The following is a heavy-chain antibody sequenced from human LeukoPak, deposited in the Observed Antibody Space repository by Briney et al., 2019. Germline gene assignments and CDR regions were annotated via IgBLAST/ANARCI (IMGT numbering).Heavy chain of an antibody. J-gene: IGHJ4*02. V-gene: IGHV4-4*07. CDR2: IYATGTT. D-gene: IGHD3-10*01. CDR1: DTSINTYY. CDR3: AKVAKYYYGSETYFFFEN. Sequence: SEPLSLTCTVSDTSINTYYWSWIRQPAGKGLEWIGHIYATGTTNYNPSLKSRVTMSIDTSKNQFSLNLRSVTAADTAVYFCAKVAKYYYGSETYFFFENWGQGTLVTVSS.